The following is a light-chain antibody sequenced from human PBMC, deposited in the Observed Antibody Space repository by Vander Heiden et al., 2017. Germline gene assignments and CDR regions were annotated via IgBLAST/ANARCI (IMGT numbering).Light chain of an antibody. CDR3: QQYNDWPPWT. Sequence: EIVIPQSPATLSGSPGGRATLHCRASQSSNSDLAWYQQKRSKEPRLLIYGASTRAASSPARFSGSGCGTELTHTISSLQAEDFALNYCQQYNDWPPWTFGQGTKVEIE. J-gene: IGKJ1*01. CDR1: QSSNSD. CDR2: GAS. V-gene: IGKV3-15*01.